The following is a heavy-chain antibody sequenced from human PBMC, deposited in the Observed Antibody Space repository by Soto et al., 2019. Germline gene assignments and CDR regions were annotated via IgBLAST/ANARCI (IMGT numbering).Heavy chain of an antibody. V-gene: IGHV3-23*01. CDR3: AQVPHSYGSGIDWFDP. D-gene: IGHD3-10*01. CDR1: GFTFSSYA. Sequence: GGSLRLSCAASGFTFSSYAMSWVRQAPGKGLEWVSAISGSGGSTYYADSVKGRFTISRDNTKNTLYLHMNSLGAEDTAVYSCAQVPHSYGSGIDWFDPWGQGTLVTVSS. J-gene: IGHJ5*02. CDR2: ISGSGGST.